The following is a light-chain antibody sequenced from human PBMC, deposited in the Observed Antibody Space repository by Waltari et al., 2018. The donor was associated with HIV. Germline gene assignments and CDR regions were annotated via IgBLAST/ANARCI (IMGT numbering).Light chain of an antibody. V-gene: IGLV1-47*01. Sequence: QSVLTQPPSASGTPGQRVTISCSGSSSNIGSNYVYWYQQLPGTAPKLLIYKNNQRPSGVPDRFSGSKSGTSASLAISGLRSEDEADYYCAAWDATVWVFGGGTKLTVL. CDR2: KNN. J-gene: IGLJ3*02. CDR3: AAWDATVWV. CDR1: SSNIGSNY.